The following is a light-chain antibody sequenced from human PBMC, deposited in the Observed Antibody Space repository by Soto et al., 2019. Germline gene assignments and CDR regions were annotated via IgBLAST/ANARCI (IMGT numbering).Light chain of an antibody. CDR1: QSVSSSY. Sequence: ENVFTQSPGTPSLSPGGRATPSRKANQSVSSSYLAWYQQKPGQAPRLLIYGASIRATGIPYRFSGSGSGTDFTLTISRLEPEDFAVYYCQHYGSSPPYTFGQGTRLEIK. V-gene: IGKV3-20*01. J-gene: IGKJ2*01. CDR2: GAS. CDR3: QHYGSSPPYT.